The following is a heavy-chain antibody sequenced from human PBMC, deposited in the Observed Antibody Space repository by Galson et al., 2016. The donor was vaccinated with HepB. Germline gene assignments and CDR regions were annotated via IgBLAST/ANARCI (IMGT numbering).Heavy chain of an antibody. CDR3: ARDNTGSHGSGFDY. J-gene: IGHJ4*02. D-gene: IGHD2-15*01. CDR2: ISSSSSYP. Sequence: SLRLSCAASAFAFSDYYMSWIRQAPGKGLEWVSYISSSSSYPNYADSVKGRFTISRDNAKNSLYLQMNSLRAEDTAVYYCARDNTGSHGSGFDYWGQGTLVTVSS. CDR1: AFAFSDYY. V-gene: IGHV3-11*06.